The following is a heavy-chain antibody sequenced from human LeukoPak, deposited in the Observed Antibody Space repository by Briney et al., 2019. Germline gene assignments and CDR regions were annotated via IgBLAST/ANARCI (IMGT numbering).Heavy chain of an antibody. CDR2: TSGNGGTT. J-gene: IGHJ5*02. V-gene: IGHV3-64*04. CDR1: GFTFSNYA. CDR3: ARGVDYGGNLNWFDP. D-gene: IGHD4-23*01. Sequence: GSLRLSCAASGFTFSNYAMQWVRQAPGKRLEYVSGTSGNGGTTYYADSVKGRFTISRDNSKNTLYLQMNSLRAEDTAVYYCARGVDYGGNLNWFDPWGQGTLVTVSS.